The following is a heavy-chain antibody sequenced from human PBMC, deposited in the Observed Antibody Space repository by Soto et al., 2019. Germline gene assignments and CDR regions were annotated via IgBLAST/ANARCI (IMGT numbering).Heavy chain of an antibody. CDR3: ARVSSGPHHDAFDI. Sequence: ASGKLSCKASGYTFTGYYMHWVRQTHGQGLEWMGWINPNSGGTNYAQKFQGRVTMTRDTSISTAYMELSRLRSDDTAVYYCARVSSGPHHDAFDIWGQGTMVTVSS. D-gene: IGHD6-19*01. V-gene: IGHV1-2*02. CDR2: INPNSGGT. CDR1: GYTFTGYY. J-gene: IGHJ3*02.